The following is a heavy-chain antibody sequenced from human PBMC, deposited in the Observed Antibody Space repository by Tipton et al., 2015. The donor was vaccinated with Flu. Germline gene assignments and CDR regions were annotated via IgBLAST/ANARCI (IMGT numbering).Heavy chain of an antibody. V-gene: IGHV3-30*18. CDR2: ISYDGSNK. CDR3: AKDLVIYTLFDAFDI. CDR1: GFKFNMYG. D-gene: IGHD2/OR15-2a*01. Sequence: SLRLSCAASGFKFNMYGMHWVRQAPGKGLEWVAVISYDGSNKYYGDSVKGRFTISRDNSKNTLYLQMNSLRAEDTAVYYCAKDLVIYTLFDAFDIWGQGTMVTVSS. J-gene: IGHJ3*02.